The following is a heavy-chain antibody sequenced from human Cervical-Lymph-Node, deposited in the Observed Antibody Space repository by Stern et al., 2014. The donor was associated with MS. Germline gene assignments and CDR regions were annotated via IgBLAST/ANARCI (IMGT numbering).Heavy chain of an antibody. CDR2: IDWDDK. V-gene: IGHV2-70*11. D-gene: IGHD6-19*01. CDR3: ARLSRAVAGPDY. J-gene: IGHJ4*02. Sequence: SGPALVKPTQTLTLTCTFSGFSLSTSGMCVSWIRQPPGKALEWLARIDWDDKYYSTSVKTRLTISKDTSKNQVVLTMTKMDPVDTATYYCARLSRAVAGPDYWGQGTLVTVSS. CDR1: GFSLSTSGMC.